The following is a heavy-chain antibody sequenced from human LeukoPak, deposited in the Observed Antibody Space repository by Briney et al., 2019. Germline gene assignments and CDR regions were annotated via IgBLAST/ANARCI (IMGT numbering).Heavy chain of an antibody. Sequence: GESLKISCKGSGYSFTSYWIGWVRQMPGKGLEWMGIIYPGDSDIRYCPSFQGQVTISADKSISTAYLQWSSLKASDTAMYYCARFSLYCSSTSCYNAWFDPWGQGTLVTVSS. CDR2: IYPGDSDI. CDR1: GYSFTSYW. J-gene: IGHJ5*02. D-gene: IGHD2-2*02. CDR3: ARFSLYCSSTSCYNAWFDP. V-gene: IGHV5-51*01.